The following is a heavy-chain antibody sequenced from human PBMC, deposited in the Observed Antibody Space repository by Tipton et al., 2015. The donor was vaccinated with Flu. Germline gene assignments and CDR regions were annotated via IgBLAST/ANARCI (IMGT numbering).Heavy chain of an antibody. Sequence: SGFTFSSYGIHWVRQAPGRGLEWVAFIRSDGSHKYYADSVKGRLTISRDNSRNTLYLQMDSLRAEDTAVYYCAKGDSNSWYCFDFWGQGTLVTVSS. CDR2: IRSDGSHK. V-gene: IGHV3-30*02. D-gene: IGHD6-13*01. J-gene: IGHJ4*02. CDR1: GFTFSSYG. CDR3: AKGDSNSWYCFDF.